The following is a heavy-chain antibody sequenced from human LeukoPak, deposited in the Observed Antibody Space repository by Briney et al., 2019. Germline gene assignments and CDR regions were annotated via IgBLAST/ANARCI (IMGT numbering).Heavy chain of an antibody. CDR1: GYTFTSYD. Sequence: GASVKVSCKASGYTFTSYDINWVRQASGQGLEWMGWINPNSGNTGFTQKLQGRVTVTRSTSISTAYMELSSLTSDDTALYYCARTSTGTRGGYDVWGQGTLVTVSS. D-gene: IGHD1-1*01. V-gene: IGHV1-8*01. J-gene: IGHJ4*02. CDR2: INPNSGNT. CDR3: ARTSTGTRGGYDV.